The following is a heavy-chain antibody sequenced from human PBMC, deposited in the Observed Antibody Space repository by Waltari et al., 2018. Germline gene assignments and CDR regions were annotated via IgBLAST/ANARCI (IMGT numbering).Heavy chain of an antibody. CDR2: IHRSGTT. Sequence: QLQLQQWGPGLVQPSRSLSLTCAVSGGFMGSRDFWSWVRQPPGKGLEWVGQIHRSGTTHYNPSLESRVTMSIDTSSNQFSLELSSTTAADTAIYYCARDRGRGLYLDSWAREPWSLSPQ. CDR1: GGFMGSRDF. V-gene: IGHV4-4*02. D-gene: IGHD2-15*01. J-gene: IGHJ4*02. CDR3: ARDRGRGLYLDS.